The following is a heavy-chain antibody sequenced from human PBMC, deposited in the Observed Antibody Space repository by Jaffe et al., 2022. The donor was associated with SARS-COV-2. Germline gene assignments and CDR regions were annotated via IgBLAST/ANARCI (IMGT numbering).Heavy chain of an antibody. V-gene: IGHV1-46*01. Sequence: QVQLVQSGAEVKKPGASVKVSCKASGYTFTSYYMHWVRQAPGQGLEWMGIINPSGGSTSYAQKFQGRVTMTRDTSTSTVYMELSSLRSEDTAVYYCARGSIAVADTRYYGMDVWGQGTTVTVSS. D-gene: IGHD6-19*01. CDR2: INPSGGST. J-gene: IGHJ6*02. CDR1: GYTFTSYY. CDR3: ARGSIAVADTRYYGMDV.